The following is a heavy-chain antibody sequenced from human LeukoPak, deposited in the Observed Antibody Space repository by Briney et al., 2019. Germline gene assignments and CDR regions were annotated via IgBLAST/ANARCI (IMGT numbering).Heavy chain of an antibody. CDR1: GGSISSSNW. V-gene: IGHV4-4*02. Sequence: PSGTLSFTCAVSGGSISSSNWWSWVRQPPGKGLEWIGEIYHSGSTNYNPSLKSRVTILEDKSKNQFSLKMSSVTAADTAVYYCARLSLKVLEWSPTKGKETHYFDYWGQGTLVTVSS. D-gene: IGHD3-3*01. CDR2: IYHSGST. CDR3: ARLSLKVLEWSPTKGKETHYFDY. J-gene: IGHJ4*02.